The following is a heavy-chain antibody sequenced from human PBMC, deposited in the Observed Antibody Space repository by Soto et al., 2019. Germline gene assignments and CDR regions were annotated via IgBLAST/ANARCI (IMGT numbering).Heavy chain of an antibody. Sequence: PGGSLRLSCAASGFSFSGYSMNWVRQAPGKGLEWVAYISSSSTTIYYADSVKGRFTISRDNAKNSLYLQMNSLSDEGTAVYYATIVGATKGDYWGQGTLVTVSS. CDR1: GFSFSGYS. D-gene: IGHD1-26*01. J-gene: IGHJ4*02. CDR2: ISSSSTTI. CDR3: TIVGATKGDY. V-gene: IGHV3-48*02.